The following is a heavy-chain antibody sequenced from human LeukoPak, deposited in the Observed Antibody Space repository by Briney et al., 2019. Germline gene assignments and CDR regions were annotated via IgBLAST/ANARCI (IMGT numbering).Heavy chain of an antibody. CDR2: IYYSGNT. Sequence: SETLSLTCIVSGGSISSSSYYWGWIRQPPGKELEWIGTIYYSGNTYYNPSLKSRVTISVDTSKTQFSLKLSSVTAADTAVYYCARETSSGYLFKPASYFDYWGQGTLVTVSS. D-gene: IGHD3-22*01. CDR1: GGSISSSSYY. V-gene: IGHV4-39*01. J-gene: IGHJ4*02. CDR3: ARETSSGYLFKPASYFDY.